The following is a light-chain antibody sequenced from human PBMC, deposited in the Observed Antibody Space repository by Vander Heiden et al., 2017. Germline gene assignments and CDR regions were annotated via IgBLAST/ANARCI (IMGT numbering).Light chain of an antibody. CDR1: QGIRKW. J-gene: IGKJ1*01. CDR3: LKDYGYPWT. V-gene: IGKV1-5*03. CDR2: QAS. Sequence: DIQMPQSPATLSASVGDRVTITCRASQGIRKWLAWYQQKPGKAPKLLIYQASRLENGVPSRFSGRGSGTEFTLTISSLQPDDFATYYCLKDYGYPWTFGQGTKVEIK.